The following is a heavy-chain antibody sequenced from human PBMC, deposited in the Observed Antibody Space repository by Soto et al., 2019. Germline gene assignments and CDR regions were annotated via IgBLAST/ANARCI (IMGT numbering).Heavy chain of an antibody. D-gene: IGHD3-3*01. CDR3: AKVGYDTFGYYLRSFDC. J-gene: IGHJ4*02. CDR2: ISGSGNTI. CDR1: GFTFSTNA. V-gene: IGHV3-23*01. Sequence: GGSLRLSCAASGFTFSTNAMSWVRQAPGMGLEFVSLISGSGNTIYYADSVKGRFTISGDNSKNTLSLQMNSLRAEDTAVYYCAKVGYDTFGYYLRSFDCWGQGTLVTVSS.